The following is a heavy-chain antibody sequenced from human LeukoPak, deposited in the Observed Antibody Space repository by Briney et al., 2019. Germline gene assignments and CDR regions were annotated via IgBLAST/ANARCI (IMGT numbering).Heavy chain of an antibody. Sequence: ASVKVSCKASGYIFTGYYMHWVRQAPGQGLEWMGRINPNSRVTNYAQKFQGRVTITRDTSISTAYMELSRLRSDDTAVYYCARAWGTTVTTFFDYWGQGTLVTVSS. CDR1: GYIFTGYY. J-gene: IGHJ4*02. V-gene: IGHV1-2*06. CDR3: ARAWGTTVTTFFDY. D-gene: IGHD4-17*01. CDR2: INPNSRVT.